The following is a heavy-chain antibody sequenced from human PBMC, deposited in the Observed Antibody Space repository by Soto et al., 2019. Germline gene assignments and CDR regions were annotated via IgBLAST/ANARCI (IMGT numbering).Heavy chain of an antibody. J-gene: IGHJ4*02. CDR1: GGSFSGYY. CDR2: INHSGST. V-gene: IGHV4-34*01. Sequence: PSETLSLTCAVYGGSFSGYYWSWIRQPPGKGLEWIGEINHSGSTNYNPSLKSRVTISVDTSKNQFSLKLSSVTAADTAVYYCARVSGLGGLDYWGQGTLVTVSS. CDR3: ARVSGLGGLDY. D-gene: IGHD3-3*02.